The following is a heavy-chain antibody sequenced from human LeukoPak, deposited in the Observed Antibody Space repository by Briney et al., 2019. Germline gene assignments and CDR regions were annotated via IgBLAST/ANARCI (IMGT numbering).Heavy chain of an antibody. V-gene: IGHV5-51*01. Sequence: GESLQISCKGSGYSFTSYWIGWVRQMPGKGLEWMGIIYPGDSDTRYSPSFQGQVTISADKSISTAYLQWSSLKASDTAMYYCARVTIFGVSAGNWFDPWAREPWSPSPQ. CDR1: GYSFTSYW. D-gene: IGHD3-3*01. J-gene: IGHJ5*02. CDR3: ARVTIFGVSAGNWFDP. CDR2: IYPGDSDT.